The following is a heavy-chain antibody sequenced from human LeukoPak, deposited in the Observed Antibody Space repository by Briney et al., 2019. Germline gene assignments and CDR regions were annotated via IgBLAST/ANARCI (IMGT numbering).Heavy chain of an antibody. J-gene: IGHJ6*03. CDR3: AKGGTSNYYYYYYMDV. CDR1: GFTFSSYA. Sequence: PGGSLRLSCAASGFTFSSYAMSWVRQAPGKGLEWVSAISGSGGSTYYADSVKGRFTISRDNSKNTPYLQMNSLRAEDTAVYYCAKGGTSNYYYYYYMDVWGKGTTVTVSS. CDR2: ISGSGGST. V-gene: IGHV3-23*01. D-gene: IGHD1-14*01.